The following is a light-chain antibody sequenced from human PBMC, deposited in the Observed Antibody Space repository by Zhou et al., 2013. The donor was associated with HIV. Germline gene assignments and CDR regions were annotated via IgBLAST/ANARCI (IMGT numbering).Light chain of an antibody. CDR3: QQANSFPLT. Sequence: DIQMTQSPSSLSASVGDRVTISCRASQSIDGYLNWYQQRPGKAPKVLIYTASTLQSGVPSRFSGSGSGTDFTLTISSLQPEDFATYYCQQANSFPLTFGGGTKVEIK. V-gene: IGKV1-39*01. CDR2: TAS. CDR1: QSIDGY. J-gene: IGKJ4*01.